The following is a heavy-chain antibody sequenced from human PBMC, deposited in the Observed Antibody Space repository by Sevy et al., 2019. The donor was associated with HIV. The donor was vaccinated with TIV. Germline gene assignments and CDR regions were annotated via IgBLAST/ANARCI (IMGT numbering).Heavy chain of an antibody. CDR1: GFTVSSNY. D-gene: IGHD3-3*01. J-gene: IGHJ4*02. V-gene: IGHV3-66*01. CDR2: IYSGGST. Sequence: GESLKISCAASGFTVSSNYMSWVRQAPGKGLEWVSVIYSGGSTYYADSVKGRFTISRDNSKNTLYLQMNSLRAEDTAVYYCARGLGSDFWSGYFVLFYWGQGTLVTVSS. CDR3: ARGLGSDFWSGYFVLFY.